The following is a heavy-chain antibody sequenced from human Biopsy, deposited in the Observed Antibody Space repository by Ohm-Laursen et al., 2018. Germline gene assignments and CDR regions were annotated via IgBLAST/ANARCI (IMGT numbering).Heavy chain of an antibody. V-gene: IGHV4-59*11. CDR2: IYYTGKT. J-gene: IGHJ6*02. CDR1: GGSMGDHY. Sequence: SDTLSLTCTVSGGSMGDHYWSWLRQTPGKGLEWLGYIYYTGKTTYNPSLESRITISVDTSKNKFSLQLDSMTAADTAVYYCGRVWLWRGYGMDVWGQGTTVTVSS. D-gene: IGHD6-19*01. CDR3: GRVWLWRGYGMDV.